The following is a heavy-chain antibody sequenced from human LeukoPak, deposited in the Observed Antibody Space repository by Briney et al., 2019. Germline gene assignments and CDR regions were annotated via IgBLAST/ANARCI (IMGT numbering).Heavy chain of an antibody. V-gene: IGHV4-61*08. J-gene: IGHJ4*02. D-gene: IGHD6-13*01. CDR1: GGSVSSAGYY. CDR2: IYHTGSN. CDR3: ARSKAAAGTGDLFDY. Sequence: QSSETLSLTCTVSGGSVSSAGYYWSWLRHPPGKALEWIGYIYHTGSNNYKYSLKSRVTISLDPSENRFSLRLSSVTAADTAVYYCARSKAAAGTGDLFDYWGQGTLVTVSS.